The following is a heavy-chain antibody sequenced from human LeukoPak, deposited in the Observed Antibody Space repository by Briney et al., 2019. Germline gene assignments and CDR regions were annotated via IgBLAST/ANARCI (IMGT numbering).Heavy chain of an antibody. CDR3: ASLTHADY. J-gene: IGHJ4*02. V-gene: IGHV3-23*01. CDR2: ISGSGGST. Sequence: GGSLRLSCAASGFTFSSYAMSWVRQAPGKGLEWVSAISGSGGSTYYADSVKGRFTISRDNSKKSLHLQMNSLRAEDTAVYYCASLTHADYWGQGTLVTVSS. CDR1: GFTFSSYA.